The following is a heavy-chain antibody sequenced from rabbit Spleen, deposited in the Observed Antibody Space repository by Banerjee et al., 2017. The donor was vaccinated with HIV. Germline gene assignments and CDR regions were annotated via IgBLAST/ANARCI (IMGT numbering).Heavy chain of an antibody. Sequence: QEQLVESGGGLVTLGGSLKLSCKASGIDFSRYGIRWVRPAPGKGLEWIAYIYPDYGSTDYASWVNGRFTISLDNAQNTVFLQMTSLTAADTATYFCARDYYTYGYAGYAGGMDLWGQGTLVTVS. V-gene: IGHV1S47*01. CDR2: IYPDYGST. CDR3: ARDYYTYGYAGYAGGMDL. J-gene: IGHJ6*01. CDR1: GIDFSRYG. D-gene: IGHD6-1*01.